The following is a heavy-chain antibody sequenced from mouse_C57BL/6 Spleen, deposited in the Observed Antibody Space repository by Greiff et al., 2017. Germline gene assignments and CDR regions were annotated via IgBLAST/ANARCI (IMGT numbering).Heavy chain of an antibody. CDR3: ARGNYYGSSSWWFDV. CDR1: GYTFTDYN. D-gene: IGHD1-1*01. CDR2: INPNNGGT. Sequence: VQLQQSGPELVKPGASVKMSCKASGYTFTDYNMHWVKQSHGKSLEWIGYINPNNGGTSYNQKFKGKATLTVNKSSSTAYMELRSLTSEDSAVYYCARGNYYGSSSWWFDVWGTGTTVTVSS. J-gene: IGHJ1*03. V-gene: IGHV1-22*01.